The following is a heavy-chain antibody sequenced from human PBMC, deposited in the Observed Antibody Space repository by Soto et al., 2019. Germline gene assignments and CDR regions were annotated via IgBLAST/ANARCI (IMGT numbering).Heavy chain of an antibody. CDR1: GFTFSDYY. J-gene: IGHJ4*02. CDR3: EKMSSENYYDPVFS. CDR2: ISSSGNTI. V-gene: IGHV3-11*01. D-gene: IGHD3-22*01. Sequence: QVQLVESGGGLVQTSGSLRIACVASGFTFSDYYMSWVRQAPGKGLEWVSYISSSGNTIYYADSVKARFTISRANAKNSVYLQMNTLRAEHTALDFCEKMSSENYYDPVFSWGQGSLVTVSS.